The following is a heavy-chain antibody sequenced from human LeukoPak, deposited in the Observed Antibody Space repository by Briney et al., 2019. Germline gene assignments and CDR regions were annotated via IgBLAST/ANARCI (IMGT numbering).Heavy chain of an antibody. CDR2: ISGSGGST. J-gene: IGHJ4*02. Sequence: GGSLRLSCAASGFTFSSYAMSWVRQAPGKGLEWVSGISGSGGSTYYADSVKGRITISRDNSKNTLYLQMNSLRAEDTAVYYCAKDSSVRYSYGYIPIDYFDYWGQGTLVTVSS. V-gene: IGHV3-23*01. D-gene: IGHD5-18*01. CDR1: GFTFSSYA. CDR3: AKDSSVRYSYGYIPIDYFDY.